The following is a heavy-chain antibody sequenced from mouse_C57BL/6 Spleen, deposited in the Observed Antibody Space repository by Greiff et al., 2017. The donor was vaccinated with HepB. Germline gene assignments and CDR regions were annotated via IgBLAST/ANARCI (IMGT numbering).Heavy chain of an antibody. D-gene: IGHD2-3*01. V-gene: IGHV1-53*01. J-gene: IGHJ4*01. Sequence: VQLQQPGTELVKPGASVKLSCKASGYTFTSYWMHWVKQRPGQGLEWIGNINPSNGGTNYNEKFKSKATLTVDKSSSTAYMQLSSLTSEDSAVYYCARERWLLRGAMDYWGQGTSVTVSS. CDR3: ARERWLLRGAMDY. CDR1: GYTFTSYW. CDR2: INPSNGGT.